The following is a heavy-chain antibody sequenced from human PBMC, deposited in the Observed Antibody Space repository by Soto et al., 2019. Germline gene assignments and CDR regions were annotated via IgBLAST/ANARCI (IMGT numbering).Heavy chain of an antibody. V-gene: IGHV4-59*01. D-gene: IGHD1-20*01. CDR1: GGSISSYY. J-gene: IGHJ6*02. Sequence: QVQLQESGPGLVKPSETLSLTCTVSGGSISSYYWSWIRQPPGKGLEWIGYIYYSGITNYNPSLKSRTTSSVDTSKNQFSLKLSSVTAAGTAVYYCARYKSNYYYGMDVWGRGTTVTVS. CDR3: ARYKSNYYYGMDV. CDR2: IYYSGIT.